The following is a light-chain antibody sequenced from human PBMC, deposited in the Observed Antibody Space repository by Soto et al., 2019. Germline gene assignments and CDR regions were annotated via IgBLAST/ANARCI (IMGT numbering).Light chain of an antibody. CDR1: QSVSSY. Sequence: EIVLTQSPATLSLSPGERATLSCRASQSVSSYLAWYQQKPGQAPRLLIYDASNRATGIPARFSGSGSGTDFTLTISSLGHEVLAVYYCQQRRTWPLTCGGGTRVGI. CDR2: DAS. CDR3: QQRRTWPLT. V-gene: IGKV3-11*01. J-gene: IGKJ4*01.